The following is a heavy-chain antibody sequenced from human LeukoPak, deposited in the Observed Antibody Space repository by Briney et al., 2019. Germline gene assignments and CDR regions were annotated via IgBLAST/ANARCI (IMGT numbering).Heavy chain of an antibody. Sequence: GASVKVSCKASGGTFSSYAISWVRQAPGQGLEWMGGIIPTFGTANYAQKFQGRVTITADESTSTAYMELSSLRSEDTAVYYCARVDYRWEHDLHYPTHWGQGTLVTVSS. CDR3: ARVDYRWEHDLHYPTH. V-gene: IGHV1-69*13. J-gene: IGHJ4*02. CDR1: GGTFSSYA. CDR2: IIPTFGTA. D-gene: IGHD1/OR15-1a*01.